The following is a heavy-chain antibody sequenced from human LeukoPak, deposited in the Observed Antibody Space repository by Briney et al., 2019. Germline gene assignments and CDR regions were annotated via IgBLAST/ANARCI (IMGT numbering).Heavy chain of an antibody. V-gene: IGHV4-4*07. J-gene: IGHJ4*02. CDR1: GASISSYH. CDR2: IRTSGTT. CDR3: ARRFVRAQLSGMDTFDY. Sequence: SETLSLTCTVSGASISSYHWSWIRQAAGKGLEWIGLIRTSGTTNYNPSLKSRGTMSVDTSKNQFSLKLSSVTAADTAVYYCARRFVRAQLSGMDTFDYWGQGTLVTVSS. D-gene: IGHD1-14*01.